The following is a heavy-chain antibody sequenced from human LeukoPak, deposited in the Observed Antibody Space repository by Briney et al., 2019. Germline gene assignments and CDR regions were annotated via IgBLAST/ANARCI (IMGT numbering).Heavy chain of an antibody. Sequence: KPSETLSLTCAVSGGSISSYYWSWIRQPPGKGLEWIGYIYYIGSTNYNPSLKSRVTISVDTSKNQFSLKLSSVTAADTAVYYCASHTYYYGSGGFDPWGQGTLVTVSS. CDR2: IYYIGST. J-gene: IGHJ5*02. D-gene: IGHD3-10*01. CDR3: ASHTYYYGSGGFDP. CDR1: GGSISSYY. V-gene: IGHV4-59*01.